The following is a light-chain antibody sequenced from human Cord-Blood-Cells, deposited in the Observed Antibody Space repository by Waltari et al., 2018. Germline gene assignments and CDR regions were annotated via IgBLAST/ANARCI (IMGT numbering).Light chain of an antibody. V-gene: IGKV3-11*01. Sequence: IVLKQSPATLSLSPGERATLSCRASQRVSSYLAWYQQKPGQAPRLLIYDASNRATGIPARFSGSGSGTDFTLTISSLEPEDFAVYYCQQRSNWPPLTFGGGTKVEIK. CDR1: QRVSSY. CDR3: QQRSNWPPLT. CDR2: DAS. J-gene: IGKJ4*01.